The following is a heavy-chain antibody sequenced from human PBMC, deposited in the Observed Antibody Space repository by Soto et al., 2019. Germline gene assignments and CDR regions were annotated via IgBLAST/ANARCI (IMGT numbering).Heavy chain of an antibody. D-gene: IGHD4-17*01. J-gene: IGHJ4*02. CDR3: ARGYGYFRQ. V-gene: IGHV4-34*01. Sequence: SETLSLTCAVYGGSFSGYYWSWIRQPPGKGLEWIGEISQVGRARYNPSLETRITISVDTSKTQFSLNLTSVTDADTAVYYCARGYGYFRQWGQGALVTVSS. CDR2: ISQVGRA. CDR1: GGSFSGYY.